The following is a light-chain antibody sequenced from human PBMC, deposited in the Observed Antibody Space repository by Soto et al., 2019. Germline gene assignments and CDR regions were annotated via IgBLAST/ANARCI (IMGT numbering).Light chain of an antibody. CDR2: DAS. CDR1: QSISSW. CDR3: QQYNRGFT. Sequence: DIQMTQSPSTLSASVGDRVTITCRASQSISSWLAWYQQKPGKAPKLLIYDASSLESGVPSRFSGSGSGTEFTLTISSLQPDDFATCYCQQYNRGFTFGPGTKVDSK. V-gene: IGKV1-5*01. J-gene: IGKJ3*01.